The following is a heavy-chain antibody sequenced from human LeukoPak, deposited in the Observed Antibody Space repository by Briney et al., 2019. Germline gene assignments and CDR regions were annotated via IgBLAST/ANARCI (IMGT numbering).Heavy chain of an antibody. Sequence: GGSLRLSCAASGFTVSSNYMSWVRQAPGKGLEWVSVIYSGGSTYYADSVKGRFTISRHNSKNTLYLQMNSLRAEDTAVYYCASRILDCSSTSCYSPYYYGMDVWGQGTTVTVSS. CDR3: ASRILDCSSTSCYSPYYYGMDV. CDR2: IYSGGST. D-gene: IGHD2-2*01. CDR1: GFTVSSNY. V-gene: IGHV3-53*04. J-gene: IGHJ6*02.